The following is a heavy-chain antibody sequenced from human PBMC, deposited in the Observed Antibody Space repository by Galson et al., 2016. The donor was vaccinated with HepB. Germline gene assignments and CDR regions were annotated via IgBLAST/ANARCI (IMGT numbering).Heavy chain of an antibody. V-gene: IGHV6-1*01. CDR3: AREVRYSPSGGMDV. CDR1: GDSVSSSTAA. CDR2: TYYRSKWYN. Sequence: CAISGDSVSSSTAAWIWIRQSPSRGLEWLGRTYYRSKWYNDYAVSVKSRITINPDTPKNQFSLQLSSVTPEDTAVYYCAREVRYSPSGGMDVWGQGTTVTVSS. J-gene: IGHJ6*02. D-gene: IGHD3-9*01.